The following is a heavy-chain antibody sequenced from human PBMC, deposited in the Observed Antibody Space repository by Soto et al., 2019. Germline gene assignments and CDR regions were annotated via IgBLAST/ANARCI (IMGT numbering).Heavy chain of an antibody. J-gene: IGHJ5*02. CDR2: ISGSGGST. V-gene: IGHV3-23*01. D-gene: IGHD2-2*01. CDR3: AKDRSSSTSGWFDP. Sequence: PGGSLSLSCAASGFTFSSYAMSWVRQAPGKGLEWVSAISGSGGSTYYADSVKGRFTISRDNSKNTLYLQMNSLRAEDTAVCYCAKDRSSSTSGWFDPWGQGTLVTVSS. CDR1: GFTFSSYA.